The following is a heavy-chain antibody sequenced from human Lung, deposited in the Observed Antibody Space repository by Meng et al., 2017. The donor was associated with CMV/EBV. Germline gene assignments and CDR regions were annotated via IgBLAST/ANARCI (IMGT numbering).Heavy chain of an antibody. J-gene: IGHJ6*02. CDR2: IKQDGSEK. Sequence: GGSLRLSCAASGFTFSSYWMSWVRQAPGKGLEWVANIKQDGSEKYYVDSVKGRFTISRDNAKNSLYLQMNSLRAEDTAVYYCARDRFEDYDFWSGYSLTDYYGMDVWGQGTTVXVSS. V-gene: IGHV3-7*01. CDR3: ARDRFEDYDFWSGYSLTDYYGMDV. D-gene: IGHD3-3*01. CDR1: GFTFSSYW.